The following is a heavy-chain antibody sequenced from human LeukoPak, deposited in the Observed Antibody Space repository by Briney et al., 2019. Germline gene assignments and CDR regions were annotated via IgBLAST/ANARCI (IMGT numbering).Heavy chain of an antibody. V-gene: IGHV1-69*05. J-gene: IGHJ6*03. CDR2: IIPIFGTA. CDR1: GYTFTDFY. D-gene: IGHD2-2*01. CDR3: ARGATVVPAAATGEDYYYYMDV. Sequence: SVKVSCKASGYTFTDFYMLWVRQAPGQGLEWMGGIIPIFGTANYAQKFQGRVTITTDESTSTAYMELSSLRSEDTAVYYCARGATVVPAAATGEDYYYYMDVWGKGTTVTVSS.